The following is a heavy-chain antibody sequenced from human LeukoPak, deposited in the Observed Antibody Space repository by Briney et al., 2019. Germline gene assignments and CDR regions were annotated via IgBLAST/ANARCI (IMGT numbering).Heavy chain of an antibody. J-gene: IGHJ4*02. CDR1: GYSFTSYW. CDR3: ARQGGGYCSGGSCYSAHDFDY. CDR2: IYPGDSDT. V-gene: IGHV5-51*01. Sequence: GESLKISCXGSGYSFTSYWIGWVRQMPGKGLEWMGIIYPGDSDTRYSPYFQGQVTISADKSISTAYLQWSSLKASDTAMYYCARQGGGYCSGGSCYSAHDFDYWGQGTLVTVSS. D-gene: IGHD2-15*01.